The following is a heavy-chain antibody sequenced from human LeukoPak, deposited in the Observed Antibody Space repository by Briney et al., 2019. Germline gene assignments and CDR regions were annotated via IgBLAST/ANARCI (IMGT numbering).Heavy chain of an antibody. CDR3: AKRASSHFDY. CDR2: ISSDGNNK. Sequence: PGGSLRLSCAASGFSFSTYGMHWVRQAPGKGLEWMAVISSDGNNKYYADSVKGRFTISRDNSMSTLYLQMNSLSTEDTAVYYCAKRASSHFDYWGQGTLVTVSS. CDR1: GFSFSTYG. V-gene: IGHV3-30*18. D-gene: IGHD6-6*01. J-gene: IGHJ4*02.